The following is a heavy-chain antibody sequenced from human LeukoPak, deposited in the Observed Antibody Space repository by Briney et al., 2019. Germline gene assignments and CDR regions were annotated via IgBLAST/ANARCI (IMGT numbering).Heavy chain of an antibody. J-gene: IGHJ5*02. CDR3: ARRRCSSTSCYGGGDNWFDP. CDR2: IYYSAST. D-gene: IGHD2-2*01. CDR1: GGSISSSSYY. Sequence: SETLSLTCTVSGGSISSSSYYWGWIRQPPGKGLEWIGSIYYSASTYYNPSLKSRVTISVATSKNQFSLKLSSVTAADTAVYYCARRRCSSTSCYGGGDNWFDPWGQGTLVTVSS. V-gene: IGHV4-39*01.